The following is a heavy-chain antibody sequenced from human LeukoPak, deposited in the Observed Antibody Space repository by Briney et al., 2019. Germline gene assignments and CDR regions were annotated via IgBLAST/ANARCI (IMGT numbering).Heavy chain of an antibody. CDR2: ISYDGSNK. V-gene: IGHV3-30*03. CDR1: GFTFSSYG. Sequence: GRSLRLSCAASGFTFSSYGMHWVRQAPGKGLEWVAVISYDGSNKYYADSVKGRFTISRDNSKNTLYLQMNSLRAEDTAVYYCARDDYWGQGTLVTVSS. J-gene: IGHJ4*02. CDR3: ARDDY.